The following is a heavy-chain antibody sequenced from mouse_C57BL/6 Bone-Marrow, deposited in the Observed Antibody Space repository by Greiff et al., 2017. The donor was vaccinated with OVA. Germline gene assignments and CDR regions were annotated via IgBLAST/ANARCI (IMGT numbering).Heavy chain of an antibody. Sequence: EVQLQQSGPELVKPGASVKISCKASGYSFTGYYMNWVKQSPEKSLEWIGEINPSTGGTTYNQKFKAKATLTVDKSSSTAYMQLKSLTSEDSAVYYCAREGDYSNFLFAYWGQGTLVTVSA. CDR1: GYSFTGYY. J-gene: IGHJ3*01. CDR2: INPSTGGT. V-gene: IGHV1-42*01. CDR3: AREGDYSNFLFAY. D-gene: IGHD2-5*01.